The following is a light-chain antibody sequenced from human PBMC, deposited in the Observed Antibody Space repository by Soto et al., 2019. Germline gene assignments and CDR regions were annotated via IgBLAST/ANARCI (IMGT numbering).Light chain of an antibody. CDR1: QSISSSY. Sequence: EIVLTQSPGTLSLSPGERATLSCRASQSISSSYLAWYQQKPGQAPRLLVSGASRRATGIPDRFSGSGSGTDFTLTISRLEPEDLAVYFCQQYGSSPWTFGQGTKVEIK. CDR2: GAS. J-gene: IGKJ1*01. V-gene: IGKV3-20*01. CDR3: QQYGSSPWT.